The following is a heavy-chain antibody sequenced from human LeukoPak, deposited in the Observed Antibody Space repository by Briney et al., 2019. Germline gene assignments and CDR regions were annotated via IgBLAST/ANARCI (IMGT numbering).Heavy chain of an antibody. CDR3: ARGYDYGDYVGDFDY. Sequence: GASVKVSCKASGYTFTSSPISWVRQAPGQGLEWMGWITTYNGNTNYAQKLQGRVTMTTDTSTSTAYMDLRGLRSDDTAVYYCARGYDYGDYVGDFDYWGQGTLVTVSS. V-gene: IGHV1-18*01. CDR2: ITTYNGNT. D-gene: IGHD4-17*01. CDR1: GYTFTSSP. J-gene: IGHJ4*02.